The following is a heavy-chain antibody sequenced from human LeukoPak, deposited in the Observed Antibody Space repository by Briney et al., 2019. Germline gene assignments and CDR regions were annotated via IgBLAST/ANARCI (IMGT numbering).Heavy chain of an antibody. CDR1: GFTFSTSG. J-gene: IGHJ6*03. Sequence: GGSLRLSCAASGFTFSTSGMHWARQAPGSGLEWVSFIRYDGSNKYYADSVKGRFTISRDNSKNSLYLQMNSLRADDTAVYYCARFAAGGSYYYYMDVWGKGTTVTVSS. CDR3: ARFAAGGSYYYYMDV. CDR2: IRYDGSNK. V-gene: IGHV3-30*02. D-gene: IGHD3-10*01.